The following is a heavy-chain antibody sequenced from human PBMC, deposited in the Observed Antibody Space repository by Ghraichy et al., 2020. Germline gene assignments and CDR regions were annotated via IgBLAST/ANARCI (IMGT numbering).Heavy chain of an antibody. Sequence: SETLSLTCTVSGGSISSYYWSWIRQPPGKGLEWIGYIYYSGSTNYNPSLKSRVTISVDTSKNQFSLKLSSVTAADTAVYYCASVNYYDSSGYYHFDYWGQGTLVTVSS. J-gene: IGHJ4*02. CDR1: GGSISSYY. D-gene: IGHD3-22*01. V-gene: IGHV4-59*01. CDR3: ASVNYYDSSGYYHFDY. CDR2: IYYSGST.